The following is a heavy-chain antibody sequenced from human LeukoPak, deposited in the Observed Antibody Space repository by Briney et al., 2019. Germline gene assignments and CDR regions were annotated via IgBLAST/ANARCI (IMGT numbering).Heavy chain of an antibody. D-gene: IGHD6-13*01. J-gene: IGHJ4*02. CDR2: IDPSDSYT. CDR1: GYSFTSYW. Sequence: GESLKISCKGSGYSFTSYWISWVRQMPGKGLEWMGRIDPSDSYTNYSPSFQGHVTISADKSISTAYLQWSSLKASDTAMYYCARYNGYSSSWYDYWGRGTLVTVSS. CDR3: ARYNGYSSSWYDY. V-gene: IGHV5-10-1*01.